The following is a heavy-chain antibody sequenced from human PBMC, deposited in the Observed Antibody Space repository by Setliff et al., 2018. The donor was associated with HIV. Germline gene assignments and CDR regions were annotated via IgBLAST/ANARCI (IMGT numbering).Heavy chain of an antibody. J-gene: IGHJ5*02. CDR3: TAALQQQVVRWFDP. V-gene: IGHV3-15*01. Sequence: SCAASGFTFSNAWMSWVRQAPGKGLEWVGRIKSKTDGGTTDYAAPVKGRFTISRDDSKNTLYLQMNSLKTEDTAVYYCTAALQQQVVRWFDPWGQGTLVTVSS. D-gene: IGHD6-13*01. CDR2: IKSKTDGGTT. CDR1: GFTFSNAW.